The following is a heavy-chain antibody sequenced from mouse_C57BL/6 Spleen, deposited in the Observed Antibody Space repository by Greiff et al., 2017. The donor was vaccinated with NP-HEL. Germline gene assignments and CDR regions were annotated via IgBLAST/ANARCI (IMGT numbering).Heavy chain of an antibody. V-gene: IGHV5-6*01. CDR3: ASLIYYYGSSSY. D-gene: IGHD1-1*01. CDR2: ISSGGSYT. CDR1: GFTFSSYG. J-gene: IGHJ2*01. Sequence: EVQRVESGGDLVKPGGSLKLSCAASGFTFSSYGMSWVRQTPDKRLEWVATISSGGSYTYYPDSVKGRFTISRDNAKNTLYLQMSSLKSEDTAMYYCASLIYYYGSSSYWGQGTTLTVSS.